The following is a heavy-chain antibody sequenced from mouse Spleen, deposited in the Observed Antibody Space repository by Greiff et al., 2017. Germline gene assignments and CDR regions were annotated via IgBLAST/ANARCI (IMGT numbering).Heavy chain of an antibody. CDR3: ARALIHYYGSFDY. D-gene: IGHD1-2*01. V-gene: IGHV1-18*01. CDR2: INPNNGGT. J-gene: IGHJ2*01. Sequence: EVQLQQSGPELVKPGASVKIPCKASGYTFTDYNMDWVKQSHGKSLEWIGDINPNNGGTIYNQKFKGKATLTVDKSSSTAYMELRSLTSEDTAVYYCARALIHYYGSFDYWGQGTTLTVSS. CDR1: GYTFTDYN.